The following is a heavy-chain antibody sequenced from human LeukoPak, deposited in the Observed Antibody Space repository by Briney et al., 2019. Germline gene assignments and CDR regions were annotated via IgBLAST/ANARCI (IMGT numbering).Heavy chain of an antibody. J-gene: IGHJ4*02. CDR3: ARHNCTNGVCFDY. V-gene: IGHV5-51*01. CDR1: GSTFTSYW. D-gene: IGHD2-8*01. CDR2: IYPGDSDT. Sequence: HGGSLEISCQGSGSTFTSYWIGWVRQLPGKGLEWMGIIYPGDSDTRYSPSFQGQVTISADKSISTAYLQWSSLKASDTAMYYCARHNCTNGVCFDYWGQGTLVTVSS.